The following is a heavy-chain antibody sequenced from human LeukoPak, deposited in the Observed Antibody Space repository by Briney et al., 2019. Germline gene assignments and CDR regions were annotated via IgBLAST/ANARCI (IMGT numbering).Heavy chain of an antibody. D-gene: IGHD6-13*01. Sequence: GGSLRLSCAASGFTFSSYAMSWVRQAPGKGLEWVSYISSSSNTIYYADSVKGRFTISRDNAKNSLYLQMNSLRAQDTAVYYCARWGLAAANDAFDIWGQGTMVTVSS. V-gene: IGHV3-48*04. CDR3: ARWGLAAANDAFDI. J-gene: IGHJ3*02. CDR1: GFTFSSYA. CDR2: ISSSSNTI.